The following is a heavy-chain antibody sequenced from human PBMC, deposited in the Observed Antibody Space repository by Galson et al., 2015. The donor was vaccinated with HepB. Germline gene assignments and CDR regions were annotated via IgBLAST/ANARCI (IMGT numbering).Heavy chain of an antibody. D-gene: IGHD6-19*01. CDR3: AGIAVARNWFDP. V-gene: IGHV3-30*03. Sequence: SLRLSCAASGFTFSSYGMHWVRQAPGKGLEWVAVISYDGSNKYYADSVKGRFTISRDNSKNTLYLQMNSLRAEDTAVYYCAGIAVARNWFDPWGQGTLVTVSS. CDR2: ISYDGSNK. CDR1: GFTFSSYG. J-gene: IGHJ5*02.